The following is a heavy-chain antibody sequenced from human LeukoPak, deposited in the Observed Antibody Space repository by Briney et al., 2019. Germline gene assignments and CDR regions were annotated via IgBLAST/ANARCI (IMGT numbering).Heavy chain of an antibody. CDR3: ARVPYSSGWYLN. V-gene: IGHV4-34*01. D-gene: IGHD6-19*01. Sequence: PSETLSLTCAVYGGSFSGYYWSWIRQPPGKGLEWIGEINHSGSPNYNPSLKSRVTISVDTSKNQFSLKLSSVTAADTAVYYCARVPYSSGWYLNWGQGTLVTVSS. CDR1: GGSFSGYY. CDR2: INHSGSP. J-gene: IGHJ4*02.